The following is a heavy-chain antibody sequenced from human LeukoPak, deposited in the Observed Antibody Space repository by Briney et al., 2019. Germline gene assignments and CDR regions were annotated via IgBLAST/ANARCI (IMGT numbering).Heavy chain of an antibody. CDR2: ISSSGSTI. CDR1: GFTFGTYE. Sequence: GGSLRLSCAASGFTFGTYEMNWVRQAPGKGLEWVSYISSSGSTIYYADSVKGRFTISRDNAKNSLYLQMNSLRAEDTALYFCARDPYSGNYGNYYYYYMDVWGKGTTVTISS. J-gene: IGHJ6*03. D-gene: IGHD1-26*01. V-gene: IGHV3-48*03. CDR3: ARDPYSGNYGNYYYYYMDV.